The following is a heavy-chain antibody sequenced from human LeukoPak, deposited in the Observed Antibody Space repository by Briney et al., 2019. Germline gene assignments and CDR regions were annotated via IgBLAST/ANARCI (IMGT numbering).Heavy chain of an antibody. CDR3: ARGPTLSGIVGATDY. Sequence: ASVKVSCKASGYTFTSYDINWVRQATGQGPEWMGWMNPNSGNTGYAQKFQGRVTMTRNTSISTVYMELSSLRSDDTAVYYCARGPTLSGIVGATDYWGQGTLVTVSS. J-gene: IGHJ4*02. CDR2: MNPNSGNT. V-gene: IGHV1-8*01. D-gene: IGHD1-26*01. CDR1: GYTFTSYD.